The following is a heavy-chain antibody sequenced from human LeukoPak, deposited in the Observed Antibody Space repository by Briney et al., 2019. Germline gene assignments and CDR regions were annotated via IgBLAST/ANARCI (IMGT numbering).Heavy chain of an antibody. CDR1: GFTFSSYA. V-gene: IGHV3-30*04. D-gene: IGHD3-10*01. Sequence: GGSLRLSCAASGFTFSSYAMHWVRQAPGKGLEWVAVISYDGSNKYYADSVKGRFTISRDNSKNTLYLQMNSLRAEDTALYYCAKDILPNYGSGSYWSGNAFDIWGQGTMVTVSS. CDR2: ISYDGSNK. CDR3: AKDILPNYGSGSYWSGNAFDI. J-gene: IGHJ3*02.